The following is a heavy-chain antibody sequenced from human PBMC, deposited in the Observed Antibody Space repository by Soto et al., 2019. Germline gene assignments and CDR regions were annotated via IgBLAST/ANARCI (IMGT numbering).Heavy chain of an antibody. V-gene: IGHV3-30*18. Sequence: VKLLESGGGLIQPGGSLRLSCAASGFTFSYGIHWLRQAPGKGLEWVAYISYDSSNKFYGDSVKGRFTISRDNSKNTQYLQMNSLRAEDTAVYYCAKHVIGYCSGNTCDDYWGQGTLVAVSS. J-gene: IGHJ4*02. CDR3: AKHVIGYCSGNTCDDY. D-gene: IGHD2-15*01. CDR2: ISYDSSNK. CDR1: GFTFSYG.